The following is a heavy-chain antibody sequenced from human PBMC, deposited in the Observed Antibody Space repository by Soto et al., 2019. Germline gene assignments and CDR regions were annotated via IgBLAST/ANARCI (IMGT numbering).Heavy chain of an antibody. V-gene: IGHV3-48*02. CDR1: GFNFRYSS. J-gene: IGHJ4*02. D-gene: IGHD1-1*01. Sequence: GGSLRLSCAASGFNFRYSSMNWVRQAPGKGLEWISYISWNSDTIFYADSVKGRFTVSRDDATNSLHLQINSLRDEDTAVYYCARVEGGALDHWGEGTLVTVSS. CDR3: ARVEGGALDH. CDR2: ISWNSDTI.